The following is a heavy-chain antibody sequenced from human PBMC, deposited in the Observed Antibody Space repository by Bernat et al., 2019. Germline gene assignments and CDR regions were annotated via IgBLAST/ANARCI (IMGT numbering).Heavy chain of an antibody. J-gene: IGHJ4*02. CDR1: GGSISSSSYY. D-gene: IGHD3-3*01. CDR3: ARRPLDFWCGLDY. V-gene: IGHV4-39*01. Sequence: QLQLQESGPGLVKPSETLSLTCTVSGGSISSSSYYWGWIRQPPGKGLEWIGSIYYSGSTYYNPSLKSRVTISVDTSKNQFSLKLSSVTAADTAVYYCARRPLDFWCGLDYWGQGTLVTVSS. CDR2: IYYSGST.